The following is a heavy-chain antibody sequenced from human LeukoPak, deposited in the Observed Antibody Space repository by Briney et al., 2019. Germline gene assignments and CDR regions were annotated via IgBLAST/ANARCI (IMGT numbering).Heavy chain of an antibody. V-gene: IGHV3-9*01. D-gene: IGHD3-22*01. CDR1: GFTFDDYA. CDR2: TSWNSGSI. J-gene: IGHJ4*02. Sequence: GGSLRLSCAASGFTFDDYAMHWVRQAPGKGLEWVSGTSWNSGSIGYADSVKGRFTISRDNAKNSLNLQMNSLRAEDTALYYCVKDYDSSGYYPEYWGQGTLVTVSS. CDR3: VKDYDSSGYYPEY.